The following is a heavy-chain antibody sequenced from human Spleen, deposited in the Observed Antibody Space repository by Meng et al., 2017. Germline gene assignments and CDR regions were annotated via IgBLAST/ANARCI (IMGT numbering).Heavy chain of an antibody. CDR1: GGSFSDYY. D-gene: IGHD4-11*01. CDR3: ARGPTTMAHDFDY. V-gene: IGHV4-34*01. Sequence: QVPLQQWGAGLLEPSETLSLTCVVSGGSFSDYYWSWIRQPPGEGLEWIGEINHSGSTNYNPSLESRATISVDTSQNNLSLKLSSVTAADSAVYYCARGPTTMAHDFDYWGQGTLVTVSS. J-gene: IGHJ4*02. CDR2: INHSGST.